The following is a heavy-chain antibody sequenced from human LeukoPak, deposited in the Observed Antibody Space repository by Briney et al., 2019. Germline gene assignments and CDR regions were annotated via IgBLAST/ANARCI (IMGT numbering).Heavy chain of an antibody. Sequence: PGGSLKLSCAASGFTFSASAVHWVRRASGKGREWVGRIRSKADTYTTSYAASVKGRFTISRDDSKNTAFLQLNSLKTEDTAVYYCTREYSSGWPFDFWGQGTLVTVSS. D-gene: IGHD6-19*01. CDR1: GFTFSASA. V-gene: IGHV3-73*01. J-gene: IGHJ4*02. CDR3: TREYSSGWPFDF. CDR2: IRSKADTYTT.